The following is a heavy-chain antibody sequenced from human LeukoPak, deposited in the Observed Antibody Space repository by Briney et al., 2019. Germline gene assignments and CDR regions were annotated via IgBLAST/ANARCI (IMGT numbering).Heavy chain of an antibody. V-gene: IGHV1-2*02. J-gene: IGHJ5*02. D-gene: IGHD1-1*01. CDR3: ARENRGNWNWFDP. Sequence: ASVKVSCKPSGYTFTCYYMHWVRQAPGLGLEWMGWINPNSGDTNYAQKFQGRVTMPRAPSTSTVYMELSSLRYEDTAVYYCARENRGNWNWFDPWGQGTLVTVSS. CDR1: GYTFTCYY. CDR2: INPNSGDT.